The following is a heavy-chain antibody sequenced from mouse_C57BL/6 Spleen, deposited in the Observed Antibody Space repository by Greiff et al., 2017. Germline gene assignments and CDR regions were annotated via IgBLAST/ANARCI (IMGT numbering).Heavy chain of an antibody. V-gene: IGHV5-6*01. CDR1: GFTFSSYG. D-gene: IGHD4-1*01. Sequence: EVQVVESGGDLVKPGGSLKLSCAASGFTFSSYGMSWVRQTPDKRLEWVATISSGGSYTYYPDSVKGRFTISRDNAKNTLYLQMSSLKSEDTAMYYCARHHNWDWFAYWGQGTLVTVSA. J-gene: IGHJ3*01. CDR3: ARHHNWDWFAY. CDR2: ISSGGSYT.